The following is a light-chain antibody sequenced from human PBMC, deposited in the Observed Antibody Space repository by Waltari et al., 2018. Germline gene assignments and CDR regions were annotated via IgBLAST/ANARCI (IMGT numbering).Light chain of an antibody. V-gene: IGLV3-21*04. CDR1: NIGSKS. CDR3: QVWDSSSDHNV. J-gene: IGLJ6*01. CDR2: YDS. Sequence: SYVLTQPPSVSVAPGKTARITWGGNNIGSKSGHWYQRKPGQAPVLVIYYDSDRPSGIPERFSGSNSGNTATLTISRVEAGDEADYYCQVWDSSSDHNVFGSGTKVTVL.